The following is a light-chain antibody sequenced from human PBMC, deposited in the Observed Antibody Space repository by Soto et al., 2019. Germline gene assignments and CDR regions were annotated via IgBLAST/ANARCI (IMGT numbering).Light chain of an antibody. J-gene: IGLJ2*01. CDR2: DVS. Sequence: QSALSQPASVSGSPGQSITISCAGTSSDVGAYNYVSWYQQYPGKAPKLMIFDVSYRPSGVSNRFSGSKSGNTAFLTISALQAEDEADYYCSSYTTTRTVVFGGGTKLTVL. CDR3: SSYTTTRTVV. CDR1: SSDVGAYNY. V-gene: IGLV2-14*01.